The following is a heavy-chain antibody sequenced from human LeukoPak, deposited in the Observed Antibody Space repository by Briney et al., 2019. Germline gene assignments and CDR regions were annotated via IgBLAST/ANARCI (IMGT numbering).Heavy chain of an antibody. V-gene: IGHV4-39*01. CDR2: IYYSGST. CDR1: GGSISSSSYY. CDR3: ARHSTENYYDSSAMDAFDI. J-gene: IGHJ3*02. D-gene: IGHD3-22*01. Sequence: PSETLSLTCTVSGGSISSSSYYWGWIRQPPGKGLEWIGSIYYSGSTYYNPSLKSRVTISVDTSKNQFSLKLSSVTAADTAVYYCARHSTENYYDSSAMDAFDIWGQGTMVTVSS.